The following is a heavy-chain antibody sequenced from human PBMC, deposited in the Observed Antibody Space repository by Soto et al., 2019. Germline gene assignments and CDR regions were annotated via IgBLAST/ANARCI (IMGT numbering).Heavy chain of an antibody. J-gene: IGHJ6*02. V-gene: IGHV3-23*01. CDR1: GFTFSSYA. CDR2: ISGSGGST. Sequence: EVQLLESGGGLVQPGGSLRLSCAASGFTFSSYAMTWVRQAPGKGLEWVSAISGSGGSTYYADSVKGRFTISRYNSKNTLYLQMNRLRAEDTAVYYCAKFMSTTVTYYYYYVMDVWGQGTTFTVSS. D-gene: IGHD4-17*01. CDR3: AKFMSTTVTYYYYYVMDV.